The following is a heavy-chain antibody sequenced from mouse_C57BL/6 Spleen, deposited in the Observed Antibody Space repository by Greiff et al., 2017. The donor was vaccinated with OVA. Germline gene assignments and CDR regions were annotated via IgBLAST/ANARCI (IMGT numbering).Heavy chain of an antibody. CDR2: FYPGGGSI. V-gene: IGHV1-62-2*01. Sequence: VKLQESGAELVKPGASVKLSCKASGYTFTEYTIHWVKQRSGQGLEWIGWFYPGGGSIKYNEKFKDKATLTADKSSSTAYMELSRLTSEDSAVYFCAGREDPGYSKGAMDDWGKGTSVTVSS. D-gene: IGHD2-5*01. CDR3: AGREDPGYSKGAMDD. J-gene: IGHJ4*01. CDR1: GYTFTEYT.